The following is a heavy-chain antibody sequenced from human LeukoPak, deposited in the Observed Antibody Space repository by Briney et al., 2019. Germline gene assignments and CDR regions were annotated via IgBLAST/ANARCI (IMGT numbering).Heavy chain of an antibody. CDR2: IYYNGST. D-gene: IGHD2-15*01. Sequence: SETPSLTCTVSGGSISYYYWSWIRQSPGKGLEWIGYIYYNGSTNYNPSLKSRVTISVDMSKNQFSLKVTSVTAADTAIYYCARKGGHFDYWGQGTLVTVSS. J-gene: IGHJ4*02. CDR3: ARKGGHFDY. V-gene: IGHV4-59*01. CDR1: GGSISYYY.